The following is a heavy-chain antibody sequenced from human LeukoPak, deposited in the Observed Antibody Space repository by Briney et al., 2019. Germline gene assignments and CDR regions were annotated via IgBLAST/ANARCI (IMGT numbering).Heavy chain of an antibody. D-gene: IGHD6-13*01. CDR1: GFTVSKKY. CDR3: AKVGGIAAAGIGGAFDI. J-gene: IGHJ3*02. Sequence: GGSLRLSCAAPGFTVSKKYMSWVRQAPGKGLEWVSVIYTGGSTNYADSVKGRFTISRDNSKNTLYLQMNSLRAEDTAVYYCAKVGGIAAAGIGGAFDIWGQGTMVTVSS. V-gene: IGHV3-66*02. CDR2: IYTGGST.